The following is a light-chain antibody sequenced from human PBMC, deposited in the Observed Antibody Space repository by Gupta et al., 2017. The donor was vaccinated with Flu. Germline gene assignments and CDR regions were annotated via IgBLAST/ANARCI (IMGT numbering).Light chain of an antibody. CDR2: EVD. CDR3: VSDTSSGNPGV. CDR1: NVGGCNY. V-gene: IGLV2-14*01. Sequence: TTNITCTGSNVGGCNYVCCYQQHPGEAPKLLVYEVDRRSAVVAYRFSGTKCDNTATMTSTGHQAEDEADYYYVSDTSSGNPGVFGGGTKLTIL. J-gene: IGLJ2*01.